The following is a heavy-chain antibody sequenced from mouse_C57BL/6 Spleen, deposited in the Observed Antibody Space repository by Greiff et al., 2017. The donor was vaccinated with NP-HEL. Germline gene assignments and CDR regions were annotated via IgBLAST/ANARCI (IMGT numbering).Heavy chain of an antibody. CDR3: ARPQKHYYGSSLYAMDY. D-gene: IGHD1-1*01. CDR2: ISSGSSTI. CDR1: GFTFSDYG. V-gene: IGHV5-17*01. Sequence: DVMLVESGGGLVKPGGSLKLSCAASGFTFSDYGMHWVRQAPEKGLEWVAYISSGSSTIYYADTVKGRFTISRDNAKNTLFLQMTSLRSEDTAMYYCARPQKHYYGSSLYAMDYWGQGTSVTVSS. J-gene: IGHJ4*01.